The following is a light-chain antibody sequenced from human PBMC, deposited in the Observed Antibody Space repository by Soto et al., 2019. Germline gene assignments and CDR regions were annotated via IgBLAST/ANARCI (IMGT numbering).Light chain of an antibody. V-gene: IGKV3-20*01. CDR2: GAS. Sequence: GVSQSACTVSLSTGEGATLSCRVSQTVSSNLAWYQQKPGQAPRLLIYGASTRATGIPARFSGSGSGTDFTLTISRLEPEDFAVYFCQQYVTSPAWTFGQGTKVAIK. J-gene: IGKJ1*01. CDR3: QQYVTSPAWT. CDR1: QTVSSN.